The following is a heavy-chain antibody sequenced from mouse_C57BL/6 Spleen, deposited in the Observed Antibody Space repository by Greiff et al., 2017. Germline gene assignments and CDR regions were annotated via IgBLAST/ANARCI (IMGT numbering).Heavy chain of an antibody. Sequence: EVMLVESGGGLVKPGGSLKLSCAASGFTFSSYAMSWVRQTPEKRLEWVATISDGGSYTYYPDNVKGRFTISRDNAKNKLYLQMSHLKSEDTAMYYCARTGTGAMDYWGQGTSVTVSS. CDR2: ISDGGSYT. CDR3: ARTGTGAMDY. V-gene: IGHV5-4*03. J-gene: IGHJ4*01. D-gene: IGHD4-1*01. CDR1: GFTFSSYA.